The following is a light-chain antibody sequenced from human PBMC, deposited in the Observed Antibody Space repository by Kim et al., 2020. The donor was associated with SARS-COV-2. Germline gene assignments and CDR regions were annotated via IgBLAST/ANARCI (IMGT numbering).Light chain of an antibody. CDR2: GAY. V-gene: IGKV3-15*01. CDR3: HQYNKWPLYS. CDR1: QNVGSN. Sequence: VSPGERVTLSCRASQNVGSNLAWYQQKAGQAPRLLIYGAYTRATIIPARFSGSGSGTEFTLTISSLQSEDFAVYYCHQYNKWPLYSFGQGTKLEI. J-gene: IGKJ2*03.